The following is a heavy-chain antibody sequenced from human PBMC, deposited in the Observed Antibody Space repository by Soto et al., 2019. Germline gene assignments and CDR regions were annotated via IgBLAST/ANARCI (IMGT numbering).Heavy chain of an antibody. D-gene: IGHD2-2*01. V-gene: IGHV5-51*01. Sequence: GESLKISCKGSGYSFTSYWIGWVRQMPGKGLEWMGIIYPGDSDTRYSPSFQGQVTISADKSISTAYLQWSSLKASDTAMYYCARHYCSSTSCYPVYYYYYGMDVCGQGTTVTVS. CDR1: GYSFTSYW. CDR2: IYPGDSDT. J-gene: IGHJ6*02. CDR3: ARHYCSSTSCYPVYYYYYGMDV.